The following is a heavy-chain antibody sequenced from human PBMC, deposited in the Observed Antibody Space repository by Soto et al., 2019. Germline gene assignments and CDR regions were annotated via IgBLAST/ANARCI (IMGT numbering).Heavy chain of an antibody. CDR1: GYTFTSSG. Sequence: ASVKVSCKASGYTFTSSGISWGRQAPGQGLEWMGWISAYNGNTNYAQKLQGRVTMTTDTSTSTAYMELRSLRSDDTAVYYCAREYPDSDAFDIWGQGTMVTVSS. J-gene: IGHJ3*02. CDR2: ISAYNGNT. V-gene: IGHV1-18*01. D-gene: IGHD3-3*01. CDR3: AREYPDSDAFDI.